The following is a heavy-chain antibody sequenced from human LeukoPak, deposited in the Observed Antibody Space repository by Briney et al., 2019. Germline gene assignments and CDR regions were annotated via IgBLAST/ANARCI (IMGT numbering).Heavy chain of an antibody. D-gene: IGHD5-24*01. CDR2: TYYTGSA. CDR1: GGSITSGSYH. V-gene: IGHV4-39*02. Sequence: ASETLSLTCTVSGGSITSGSYHWGWIRQPPGKGLEWIGNTYYTGSAYYRPSLQSRVSISVDTSKKEFSLKLTSVTAADTAVYYCARDRDGYAYSFDYWGQGTLVTVSS. J-gene: IGHJ4*02. CDR3: ARDRDGYAYSFDY.